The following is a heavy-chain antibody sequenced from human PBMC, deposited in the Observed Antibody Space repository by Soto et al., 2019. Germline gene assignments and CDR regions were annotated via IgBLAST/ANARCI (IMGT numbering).Heavy chain of an antibody. CDR3: AKGSRSGRQLVLYYYYYGMDV. CDR1: GFTFSSYA. CDR2: ISGSGGST. J-gene: IGHJ6*02. Sequence: PGGSLRLSCAASGFTFSSYAMSWVRQAPGKGLEWVSAISGSGGSTYYADSVKGRFTISRDNSKNTLYLQMNSLRAEDTAVYYCAKGSRSGRQLVLYYYYYGMDVWGRGTTVTVSS. V-gene: IGHV3-23*01. D-gene: IGHD6-6*01.